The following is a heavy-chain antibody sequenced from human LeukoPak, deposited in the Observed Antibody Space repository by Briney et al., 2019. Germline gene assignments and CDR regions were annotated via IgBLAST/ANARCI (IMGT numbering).Heavy chain of an antibody. D-gene: IGHD4-17*01. CDR1: GGSFSGYY. CDR2: INHSGST. CDR3: ARAQDYGDYEGHYYGMDV. J-gene: IGHJ6*02. Sequence: PETLSLTCAVYGGSFSGYYWSWIRQPPGKGLEWIGEINHSGSTNYNPSLKSRVTISVDTSKNQFSLKLSSVTAADTAVYYCARAQDYGDYEGHYYGMDVWGQGTTVTVSS. V-gene: IGHV4-34*01.